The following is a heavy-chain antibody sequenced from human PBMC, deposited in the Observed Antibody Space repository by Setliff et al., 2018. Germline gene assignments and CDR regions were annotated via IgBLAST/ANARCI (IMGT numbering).Heavy chain of an antibody. V-gene: IGHV1-18*01. Sequence: ASVKVSCKASGYTFTSSGITWVRQAPGQGLEWMGWISTYTGNTNYAQKLQGRITMTTDTSTSTAYMELRSLTSDDTAVYYCSRLVRYCTTTTCQRASGAEFWGQGTLVTGSS. CDR1: GYTFTSSG. D-gene: IGHD2-8*01. CDR2: ISTYTGNT. J-gene: IGHJ4*02. CDR3: SRLVRYCTTTTCQRASGAEF.